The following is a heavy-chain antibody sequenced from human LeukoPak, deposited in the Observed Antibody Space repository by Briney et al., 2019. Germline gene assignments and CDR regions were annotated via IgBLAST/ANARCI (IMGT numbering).Heavy chain of an antibody. CDR3: AKGPLRGTAAAIDY. D-gene: IGHD2-2*01. Sequence: GGSLRLSCAASGFTFNNYGMHWVRQAPGKGLEWVAVISYDGRNIHYPDSVKGRFTISRDISTDTLWLQMDSLRTEDTAVYYCAKGPLRGTAAAIDYWGQGTLVTVSS. J-gene: IGHJ4*02. CDR2: ISYDGRNI. V-gene: IGHV3-30*18. CDR1: GFTFNNYG.